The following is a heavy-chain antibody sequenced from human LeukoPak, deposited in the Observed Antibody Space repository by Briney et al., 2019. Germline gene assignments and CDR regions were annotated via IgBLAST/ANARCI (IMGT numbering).Heavy chain of an antibody. D-gene: IGHD2-8*02. CDR1: GFTFSTFA. Sequence: GGSLRLSCAASGFTFSTFAMIWVRQPPGKGLEWVSSIFPSGGEIHYADSVRGRFTTSRDNSKSTLSLQMNSLRAEDTAIYYCATYRQVLLTFESWGQGTLVTVSS. V-gene: IGHV3-23*01. CDR3: ATYRQVLLTFES. CDR2: IFPSGGEI. J-gene: IGHJ4*02.